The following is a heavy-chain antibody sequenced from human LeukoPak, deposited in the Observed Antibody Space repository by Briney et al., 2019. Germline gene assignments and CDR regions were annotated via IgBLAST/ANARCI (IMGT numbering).Heavy chain of an antibody. Sequence: QTGRSLRLSCAASGFTFSSYAMHWVRQAPGKGLEWVAVISYDGSNKYYADSVKGRFTISRDNSKNTLYLQMNSLRAEDTVVYYCARDRVLLWFGEEGQIDYWGQGTLVTVSS. CDR3: ARDRVLLWFGEEGQIDY. D-gene: IGHD3-10*01. J-gene: IGHJ4*02. CDR2: ISYDGSNK. CDR1: GFTFSSYA. V-gene: IGHV3-30-3*01.